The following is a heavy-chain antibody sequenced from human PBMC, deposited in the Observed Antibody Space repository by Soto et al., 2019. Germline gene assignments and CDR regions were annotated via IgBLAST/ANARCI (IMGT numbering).Heavy chain of an antibody. J-gene: IGHJ4*02. D-gene: IGHD6-13*01. CDR3: ARFEVRAAARPRYYFAY. CDR1: GYTFTSYG. V-gene: IGHV1-18*01. Sequence: GASVKASCKASGYTFTSYGISWVRQAPGQGLEWMGWISAYNGNTNYAQKLQGRVTMTTDTSTSTAYMELRSLRSDDTAVYYCARFEVRAAARPRYYFAYWGQGTLVTVTS. CDR2: ISAYNGNT.